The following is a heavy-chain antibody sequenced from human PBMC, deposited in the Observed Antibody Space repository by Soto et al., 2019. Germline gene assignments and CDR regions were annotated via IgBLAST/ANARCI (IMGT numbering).Heavy chain of an antibody. CDR1: GFTFSSYG. CDR2: ISYDGSNK. V-gene: IGHV3-30*18. J-gene: IGHJ4*02. Sequence: QVQLVESGGGVVQPGRSLRLSCAASGFTFSSYGMHWVRQAPGKGLEWVAVISYDGSNKYYADSVKGRFTISRDNSKNTLYLQMNSLRAEDTAVYYCAKASIAVAGAFDYWGQGTLVTVSS. D-gene: IGHD6-19*01. CDR3: AKASIAVAGAFDY.